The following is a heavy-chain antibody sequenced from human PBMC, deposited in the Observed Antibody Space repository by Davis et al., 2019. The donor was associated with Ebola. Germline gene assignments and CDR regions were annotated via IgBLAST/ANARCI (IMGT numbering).Heavy chain of an antibody. D-gene: IGHD3-10*01. CDR1: GGSFSGYY. J-gene: IGHJ6*02. V-gene: IGHV4-34*01. Sequence: SETLSLTCAVYGGSFSGYYWSWIRQPPGKGLEWIGEINHSGSTNYNPSLKSRVTISADTSKNQFSLNLSSVTAADTAVYFCARESFASRSYYTGYYYYGMDVWGQGTTVTVSS. CDR2: INHSGST. CDR3: ARESFASRSYYTGYYYYGMDV.